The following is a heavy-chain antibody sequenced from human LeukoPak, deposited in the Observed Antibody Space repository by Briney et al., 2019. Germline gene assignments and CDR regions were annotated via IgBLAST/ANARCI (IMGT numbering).Heavy chain of an antibody. CDR2: IYYSGST. CDR1: GGSISNSGYY. D-gene: IGHD3/OR15-3a*01. CDR3: ARLRHASDFFYGFDY. Sequence: SETLSLTCTVSGGSISNSGYYWGWVRQPPGKGLEWIATIYYSGSTYYNPSLKSRVTISVDTSKNLFSLKLSSVTAADTAMYFCARLRHASDFFYGFDYWGQGTLVTVSS. V-gene: IGHV4-39*01. J-gene: IGHJ4*02.